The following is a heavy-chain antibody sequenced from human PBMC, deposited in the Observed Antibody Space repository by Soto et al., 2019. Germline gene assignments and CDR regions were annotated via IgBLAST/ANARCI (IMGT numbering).Heavy chain of an antibody. D-gene: IGHD4-17*01. CDR3: AKDRDDYGDYAFDH. Sequence: GGSLRLSCAASGFTFSSYSMNWVRQAPGKGLEWVSAISGSGENTYYAASVKGRFTISRDNSKNTLYLQMNSLRAEDTAIYYCAKDRDDYGDYAFDHWGPGTLVTVSS. CDR2: ISGSGENT. V-gene: IGHV3-23*01. CDR1: GFTFSSYS. J-gene: IGHJ4*02.